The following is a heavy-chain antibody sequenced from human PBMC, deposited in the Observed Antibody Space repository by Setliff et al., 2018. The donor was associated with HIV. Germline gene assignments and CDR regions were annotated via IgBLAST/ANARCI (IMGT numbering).Heavy chain of an antibody. J-gene: IGHJ4*02. D-gene: IGHD6-13*01. V-gene: IGHV4-34*01. Sequence: SETLSLTCAVYGASFSGYYWSWIRQPPGKGLEWIGEINLSRSTDYNPSLKSRDTISVDTSKNQFSLRLSSVTAGDTAVYYCARQQHSSDLKIWNYWGQGTLVTVSS. CDR3: ARQQHSSDLKIWNY. CDR2: INLSRST. CDR1: GASFSGYY.